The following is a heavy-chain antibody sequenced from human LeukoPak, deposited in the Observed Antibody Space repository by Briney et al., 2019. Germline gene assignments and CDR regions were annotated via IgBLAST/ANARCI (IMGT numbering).Heavy chain of an antibody. D-gene: IGHD3-22*01. CDR2: IYYSGST. CDR1: GGSISSYY. CDR3: ARGLGYYDSSVGY. J-gene: IGHJ4*02. Sequence: SETLSLTCTVSGGSISSYYWNWIRQPPGKGLEWIGYIYYSGSTNYNPSLKSRVTISVDTSKNQFSLKLTSVTAADTAVYHCARGLGYYDSSVGYWGQGTLVTVSS. V-gene: IGHV4-59*01.